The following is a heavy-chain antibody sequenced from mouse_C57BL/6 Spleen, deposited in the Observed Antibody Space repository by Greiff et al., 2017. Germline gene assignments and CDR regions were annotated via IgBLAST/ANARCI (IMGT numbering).Heavy chain of an antibody. CDR1: GYTFTSYW. CDR3: ARSYYGSRYAMDF. J-gene: IGHJ4*01. CDR2: IDPSDSYT. V-gene: IGHV1-69*01. D-gene: IGHD1-1*01. Sequence: QVQLQQPGAELVMPGASVKLSCKASGYTFTSYWMHWVKQRPGKALEWIGEIDPSDSYTTSNQKSKGKSTLTVDKSSSTAYMQLSSLTSEDSAVYYCARSYYGSRYAMDFWGPGTSVTVSS.